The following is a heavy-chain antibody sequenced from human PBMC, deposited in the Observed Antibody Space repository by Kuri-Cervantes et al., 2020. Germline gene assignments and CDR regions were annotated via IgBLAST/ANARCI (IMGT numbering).Heavy chain of an antibody. CDR1: GFTFDNYA. Sequence: GESLKISCAASGFTFDNYAMSWVRQAPGKGLEWISGISGSGGSTYYADSVKGRFTISRDNSKNTLYLQMNSLRAEDTAVYYCAKGGKGLYLDYWGQGTLVTVSS. D-gene: IGHD2-15*01. CDR3: AKGGKGLYLDY. J-gene: IGHJ4*02. V-gene: IGHV3-23*01. CDR2: ISGSGGST.